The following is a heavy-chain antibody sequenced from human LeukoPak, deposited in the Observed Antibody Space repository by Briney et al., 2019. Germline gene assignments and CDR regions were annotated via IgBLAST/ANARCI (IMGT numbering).Heavy chain of an antibody. CDR3: ARHPTLTSGGNFDY. CDR2: LFKTETT. D-gene: IGHD1-14*01. V-gene: IGHV4-39*01. J-gene: IGHJ4*02. Sequence: SQTLSLTRRVSAGSTSRSSSCCGWLRQPPGRGLEWIGRLFKTETTYYTPSLQSRVTISVEPSKNQLSLKLSSVTAADTAVYYCARHPTLTSGGNFDYWGQGTLVTVSS. CDR1: AGSTSRSSSC.